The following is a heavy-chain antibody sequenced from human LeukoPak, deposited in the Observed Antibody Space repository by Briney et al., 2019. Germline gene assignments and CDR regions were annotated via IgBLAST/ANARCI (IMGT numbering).Heavy chain of an antibody. V-gene: IGHV5-51*01. CDR3: ARQTAMGRAGDY. Sequence: GKSLKISCQASGYSFTNYWIGWVRQMPEKGLEWMGIIDPSDSETRYTPSFQGQVTISVDKSLTTAYLQWTSLKASDTAIYYCARQTAMGRAGDYWGQGTLVTVSS. CDR1: GYSFTNYW. CDR2: IDPSDSET. D-gene: IGHD5-18*01. J-gene: IGHJ4*02.